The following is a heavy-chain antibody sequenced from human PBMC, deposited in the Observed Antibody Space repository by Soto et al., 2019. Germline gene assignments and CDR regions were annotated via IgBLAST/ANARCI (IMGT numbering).Heavy chain of an antibody. D-gene: IGHD1-26*01. CDR3: ALKRGGGSYSSPLDY. CDR1: GFTFSSYA. J-gene: IGHJ4*02. V-gene: IGHV3-23*01. CDR2: ISGSGGST. Sequence: EVQLLESGGGLVQPGGSLRLSCAASGFTFSSYAMSWVRQAPGKGLEWVSAISGSGGSTYYADSVKGRFTISRDNSKNTLYLQMHSLRAEDTAVYYCALKRGGGSYSSPLDYWGQGTLVTVSS.